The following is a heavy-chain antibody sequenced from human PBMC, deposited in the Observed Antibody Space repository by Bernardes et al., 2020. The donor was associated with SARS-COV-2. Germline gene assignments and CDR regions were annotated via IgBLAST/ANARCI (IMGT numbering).Heavy chain of an antibody. CDR2: IYYSGIT. D-gene: IGHD3-3*01. CDR3: ARLSNFWSGYTDY. CDR1: GGSISSTSYY. V-gene: IGHV4-39*01. J-gene: IGHJ4*02. Sequence: SETLSLTCTVSGGSISSTSYYWGWIRQPPGKGLEWIGHIYYSGITYYNPSLESRVTISADTSNNQFSLKVKSVTATDTAVYFCARLSNFWSGYTDYWGQGTLVTVSS.